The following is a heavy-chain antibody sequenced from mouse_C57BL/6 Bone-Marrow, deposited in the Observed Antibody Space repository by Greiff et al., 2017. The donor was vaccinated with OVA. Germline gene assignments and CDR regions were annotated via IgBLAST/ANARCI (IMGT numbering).Heavy chain of an antibody. CDR3: ANYYGTSYWYFDV. CDR1: GYSFTGYY. J-gene: IGHJ1*03. V-gene: IGHV1-42*01. CDR2: INPSTGGT. Sequence: VQLKESGPELVKPGASVKISCKASGYSFTGYYMNWVKQSPEKSLEWIGEINPSTGGTTYNQKFKAKATLTVDKSSSTAYMELNSLTSEDSAVYYCANYYGTSYWYFDVWGTGTTVTVSS. D-gene: IGHD2-1*01.